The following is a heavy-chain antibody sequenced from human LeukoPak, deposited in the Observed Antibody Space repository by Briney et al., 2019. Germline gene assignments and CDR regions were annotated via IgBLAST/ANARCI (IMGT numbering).Heavy chain of an antibody. D-gene: IGHD2-21*01. CDR3: ATIKTSEAAFDI. CDR1: GFTSSRSS. J-gene: IGHJ3*02. Sequence: GGSPRLSPAAPGFTSSRSSMNWAPQAPERGLEWISPITSDSTKTYYADSVKGRFTISRDNAKNSLYLQMNSLRPEDTALYYCATIKTSEAAFDIWGQGTMVTVSS. CDR2: ITSDSTKT. V-gene: IGHV3-21*01.